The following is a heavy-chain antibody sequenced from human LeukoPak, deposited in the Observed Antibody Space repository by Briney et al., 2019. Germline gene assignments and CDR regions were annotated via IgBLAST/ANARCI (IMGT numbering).Heavy chain of an antibody. CDR3: AKSMVRGYYMDV. CDR2: IRYDGSNK. V-gene: IGHV3-30*02. CDR1: GFTLSSYG. J-gene: IGHJ6*03. D-gene: IGHD3-10*01. Sequence: GGSLRLSCAASGFTLSSYGMHWVRQAPGKGLEWVAFIRYDGSNKYYADSVKGRFTISRDNSKNTPYLQMNSLRAEDTAVYYCAKSMVRGYYMDVWGKGTTVTISS.